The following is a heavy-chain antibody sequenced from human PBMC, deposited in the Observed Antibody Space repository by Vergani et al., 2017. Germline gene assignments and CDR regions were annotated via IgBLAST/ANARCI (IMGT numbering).Heavy chain of an antibody. CDR3: ARNMITFGGVIGGFDY. CDR1: GGSISSSSYY. Sequence: QLQLQESGPGLVKPSETLSLTCTVSGGSISSSSYYWGWIRQPPGKGLEWIGSIYYSGSTYYNPSLKSRVTISVDTSKNQFSLKLSSVTAADTAVYYCARNMITFGGVIGGFDYWGQGTLVTVSS. J-gene: IGHJ4*02. CDR2: IYYSGST. D-gene: IGHD3-16*02. V-gene: IGHV4-39*07.